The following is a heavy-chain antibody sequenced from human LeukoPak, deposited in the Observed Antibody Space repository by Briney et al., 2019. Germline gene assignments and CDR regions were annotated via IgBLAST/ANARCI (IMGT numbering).Heavy chain of an antibody. Sequence: PSEILSLTCTVSGGSISSYYWSWIRQPAGKGLEWIGRIYTSGSTNYNPSLKSRVTISVDKSKNQFSLKLSSVTAADTAVYYCARSRNDYDFDYWGQGTLVTVSS. CDR2: IYTSGST. V-gene: IGHV4-4*07. CDR1: GGSISSYY. CDR3: ARSRNDYDFDY. D-gene: IGHD4-17*01. J-gene: IGHJ4*02.